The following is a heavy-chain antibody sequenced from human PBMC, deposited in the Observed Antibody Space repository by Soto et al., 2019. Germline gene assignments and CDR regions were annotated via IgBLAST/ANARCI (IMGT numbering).Heavy chain of an antibody. V-gene: IGHV1-8*01. CDR3: ARGVDMITFGGVIAKYNWFDP. CDR2: MNPNSGNT. CDR1: GYTFTSYD. D-gene: IGHD3-16*02. J-gene: IGHJ5*02. Sequence: GASVKVSCKASGYTFTSYDINCVRQATGQGLEWMGWMNPNSGNTGYAQKFQGRVTMTRNTSISTAYMELSSLRSEDTAVYYCARGVDMITFGGVIAKYNWFDPWGQGTLVTVSS.